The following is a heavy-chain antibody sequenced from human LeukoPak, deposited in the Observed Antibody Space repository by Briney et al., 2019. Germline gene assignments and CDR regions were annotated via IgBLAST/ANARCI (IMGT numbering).Heavy chain of an antibody. CDR2: IYYSGST. CDR1: GVSISSYY. Sequence: SETLSLTCTVSGVSISSYYWSWIRQPPGKGLEWIGYIYYSGSTNYNPSLKSRVTISLDTPKNQFSLKLSSVTAADTAVYYCARRVSYYGSGSYYTRSHHFDYWGQGTLVTVSS. J-gene: IGHJ4*02. CDR3: ARRVSYYGSGSYYTRSHHFDY. D-gene: IGHD3-10*01. V-gene: IGHV4-59*01.